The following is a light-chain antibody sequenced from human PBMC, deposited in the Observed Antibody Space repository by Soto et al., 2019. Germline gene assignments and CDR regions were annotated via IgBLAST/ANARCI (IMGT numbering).Light chain of an antibody. CDR1: DSDIGNYNY. CDR2: GVT. J-gene: IGLJ3*02. V-gene: IGLV2-14*01. Sequence: QSALTQPASVSGSPGQSITISCTGTDSDIGNYNYVSWYQQHPGKAPKLMIYGVTNRPSGVSDRFSGSKSGNAASLTISGLQAEDEADYYSSSYTSYTTLWVFGGGTKVTVL. CDR3: SSYTSYTTLWV.